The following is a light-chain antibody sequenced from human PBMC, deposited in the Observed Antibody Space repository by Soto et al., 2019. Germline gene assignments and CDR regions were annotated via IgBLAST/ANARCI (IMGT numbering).Light chain of an antibody. CDR1: QGVSSY. Sequence: TQLTESRSSLSASVGDRVTITCRASQGVSSYLAWYQQKPGKAPTLLIHSSSTFQSGVPSRFSGSRSGTDFTLNISGLQPDDSETYYCQHLMSYPHTLGPGTKLEIK. CDR2: SSS. CDR3: QHLMSYPHT. J-gene: IGKJ2*01. V-gene: IGKV1-9*01.